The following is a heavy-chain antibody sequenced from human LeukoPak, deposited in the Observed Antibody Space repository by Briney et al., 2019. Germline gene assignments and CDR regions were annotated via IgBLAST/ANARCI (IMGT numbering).Heavy chain of an antibody. CDR3: ARGPRGYSYGYVNYFDY. J-gene: IGHJ4*02. D-gene: IGHD5-18*01. Sequence: SVKVSCKASGGTFSSYAISWVRQAPGQGLEWVGGIIPIFGTANYAQKFQGRVTITADESTSTAYMELSSLRSEDTAVYYCARGPRGYSYGYVNYFDYWGQGTLVTVSS. V-gene: IGHV1-69*13. CDR2: IIPIFGTA. CDR1: GGTFSSYA.